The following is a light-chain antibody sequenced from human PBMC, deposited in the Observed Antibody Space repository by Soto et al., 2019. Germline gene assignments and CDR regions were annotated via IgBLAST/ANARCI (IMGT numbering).Light chain of an antibody. CDR3: SSYTSSSTLV. J-gene: IGLJ2*01. V-gene: IGLV2-14*01. CDR2: DVS. CDR1: SSDVGGYND. Sequence: QSALTQPASVSGAPGQSITISCTGTSSDVGGYNDVSWYQQPPGKAPKLMIYDVSNRPSGVSNRFSGSKSGNTASLTISGLDAEDEADYYCSSYTSSSTLVFGGGTKVTVL.